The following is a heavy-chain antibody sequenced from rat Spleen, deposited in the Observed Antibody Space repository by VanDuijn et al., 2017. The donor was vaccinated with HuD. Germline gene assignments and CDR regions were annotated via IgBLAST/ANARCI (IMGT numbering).Heavy chain of an antibody. CDR1: GFIFSNYG. J-gene: IGHJ4*01. D-gene: IGHD1-12*02. V-gene: IGHV5-19*01. Sequence: EVQLVESGGGLVQPGRSMKLSCAASGFIFSNYGMHWIRQAPTKGLEWVASISPTGGRTNYRDSVKGRFTISRDNAESTVYLQMDSLRSEDTATYYCATDGYYDGTYYAVYVMDAWGQGASVTVSS. CDR2: ISPTGGRT. CDR3: ATDGYYDGTYYAVYVMDA.